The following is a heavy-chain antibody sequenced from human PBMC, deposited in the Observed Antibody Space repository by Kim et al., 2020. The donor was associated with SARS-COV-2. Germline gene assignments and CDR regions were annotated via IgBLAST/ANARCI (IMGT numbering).Heavy chain of an antibody. V-gene: IGHV1-2*02. CDR3: ARTTDILTGYYFDY. D-gene: IGHD3-9*01. Sequence: QKVQGRVTMTRDTSISTAYMELSRLRSDDTAVYYCARTTDILTGYYFDYWGQGTLVTVSS. J-gene: IGHJ4*02.